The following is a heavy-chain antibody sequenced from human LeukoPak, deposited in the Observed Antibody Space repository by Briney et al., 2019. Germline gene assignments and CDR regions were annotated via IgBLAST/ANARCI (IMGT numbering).Heavy chain of an antibody. V-gene: IGHV4-4*09. CDR2: IYTSGST. Sequence: SETLSLTCTVSGVSISSYYWSWIRQPPGKGLEWIGYIYTSGSTNYNPSLKSRVTISADTSKNQFSLKLSSVTAADTAVYYCARHAQRTGMDYYFDNWGQGTLVTVAS. D-gene: IGHD3/OR15-3a*01. J-gene: IGHJ4*02. CDR1: GVSISSYY. CDR3: ARHAQRTGMDYYFDN.